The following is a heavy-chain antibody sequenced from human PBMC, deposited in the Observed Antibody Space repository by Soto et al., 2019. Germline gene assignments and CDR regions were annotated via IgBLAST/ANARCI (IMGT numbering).Heavy chain of an antibody. D-gene: IGHD6-6*01. V-gene: IGHV4-34*01. CDR1: GGSFSGYY. Sequence: SETLSLTCAVYGGSFSGYYWSWIRQPPGKGLEWIGEINHSGSTNYNPSLKSRVTISVDTSKNQFSLKLSSVTAADTAVYYCARRRPTPGAARRGSFDYWGQGTLVTVSS. J-gene: IGHJ4*02. CDR2: INHSGST. CDR3: ARRRPTPGAARRGSFDY.